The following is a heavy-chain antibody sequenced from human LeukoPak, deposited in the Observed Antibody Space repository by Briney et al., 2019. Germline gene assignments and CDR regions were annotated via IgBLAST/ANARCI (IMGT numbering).Heavy chain of an antibody. J-gene: IGHJ4*02. CDR3: ARDIAAPGLFFDY. CDR2: IKYDGSEI. D-gene: IGHD6-13*01. Sequence: GGSVRLSCAASGFTLSSYWMSWVRQAPGKGLEWVANIKYDGSEIDYVDSVKGRFTISRDNAKNSLYLRMNSLRAEDTAVYYCARDIAAPGLFFDYWGQGTLVTVSS. V-gene: IGHV3-7*01. CDR1: GFTLSSYW.